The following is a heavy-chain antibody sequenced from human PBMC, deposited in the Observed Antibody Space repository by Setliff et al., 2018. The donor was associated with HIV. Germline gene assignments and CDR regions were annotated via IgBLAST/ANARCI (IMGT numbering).Heavy chain of an antibody. D-gene: IGHD4-4*01. Sequence: SEPLSLTCSVSGGSLISGGYYWSWIRQHPGKGLEWIGYVYYTGKTYYNPSLESRISMSVDTSKNQFSLKLTSVTAADTAIYYCARDLTSNSNCFEPWGQGTQVTVSS. CDR3: ARDLTSNSNCFEP. CDR1: GGSLISGGYY. CDR2: VYYTGKT. J-gene: IGHJ5*02. V-gene: IGHV4-31*03.